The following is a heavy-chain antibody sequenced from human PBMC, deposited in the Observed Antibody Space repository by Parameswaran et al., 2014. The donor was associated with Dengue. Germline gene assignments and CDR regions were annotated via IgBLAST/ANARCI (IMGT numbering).Heavy chain of an antibody. D-gene: IGHD2/OR15-2a*01. CDR2: IDTNTGNP. J-gene: IGHJ4*02. V-gene: IGHV7-4-1*02. Sequence: WVRQAPGQGLEWMGWIDTNTGNPTYAQGFTGRYVFSLDTSVSTAYLQISSLKAEDTAVYYCVPSNTFYFEYWGQGTLVTVSS. CDR3: VPSNTFYFEY.